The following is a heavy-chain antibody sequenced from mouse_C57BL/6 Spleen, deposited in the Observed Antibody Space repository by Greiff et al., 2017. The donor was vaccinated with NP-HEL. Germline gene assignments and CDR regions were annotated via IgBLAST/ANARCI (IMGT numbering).Heavy chain of an antibody. CDR1: GFTFSDAW. V-gene: IGHV6-6*01. J-gene: IGHJ4*01. D-gene: IGHD1-1*01. Sequence: EVQRVESGGGLVQPGGSMKLSCAASGFTFSDAWMDWVRQSPEKGLEWVAEIRNKANNHATYYAESVKGRFTISRDDSKSSVYLQMNSLRAEDTGIYYCTLYYYGSSWDYAMDYWGQGTSVTVSS. CDR3: TLYYYGSSWDYAMDY. CDR2: IRNKANNHAT.